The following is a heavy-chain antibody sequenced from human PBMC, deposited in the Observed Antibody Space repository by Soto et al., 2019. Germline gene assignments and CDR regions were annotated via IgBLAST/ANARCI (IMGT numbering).Heavy chain of an antibody. CDR1: GDTFTSNA. J-gene: IGHJ4*02. CDR3: ARDRALRGFDY. CDR2: VLPVFGTT. Sequence: QVQLVQSGAEVKKPGSSVKVSCKASGDTFTSNAISWVRQAPGQGLEWMGTVLPVFGTTNYAPKFRGRLTITADDSSSTAYMELRRLKSEDTAVYYCARDRALRGFDYWGQGTLVTVSS. V-gene: IGHV1-69*18. D-gene: IGHD3-10*01.